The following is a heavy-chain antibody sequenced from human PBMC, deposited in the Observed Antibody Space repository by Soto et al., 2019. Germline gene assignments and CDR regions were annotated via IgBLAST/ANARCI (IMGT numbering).Heavy chain of an antibody. Sequence: EVQLVESGGGLVKPGGSLRLSCAASGFTFSNAWINWVRQAPGKGLEWVGRIKSKTDGGTTDFAAPVKGRFAISRDDSKNMVYLQMNSLKTDDTAVYYCTTDSYIPIEIIRFDYWGHGTLVTVSS. CDR1: GFTFSNAW. D-gene: IGHD2-21*01. V-gene: IGHV3-15*07. CDR2: IKSKTDGGTT. J-gene: IGHJ4*01. CDR3: TTDSYIPIEIIRFDY.